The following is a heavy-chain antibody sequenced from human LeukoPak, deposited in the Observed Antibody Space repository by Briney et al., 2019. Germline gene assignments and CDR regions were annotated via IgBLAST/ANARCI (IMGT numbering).Heavy chain of an antibody. Sequence: SETLSLTCAVYGGSFSGYYWSWIRQPPGKGLEWIGEINHSGSTNYNPSLKSRVTISVDTSKNQFSLKLSSVTAADTAVYYCARGRPSRITMIVVDRYYFDYWGQGTLVTVSS. D-gene: IGHD3-22*01. CDR1: GGSFSGYY. J-gene: IGHJ4*02. V-gene: IGHV4-34*01. CDR3: ARGRPSRITMIVVDRYYFDY. CDR2: INHSGST.